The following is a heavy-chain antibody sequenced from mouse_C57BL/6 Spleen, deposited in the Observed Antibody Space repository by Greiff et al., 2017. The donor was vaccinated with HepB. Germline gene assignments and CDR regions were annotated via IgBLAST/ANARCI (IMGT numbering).Heavy chain of an antibody. V-gene: IGHV1-50*01. D-gene: IGHD1-1*01. J-gene: IGHJ3*01. CDR3: ARGDYYGSSPFAY. CDR2: IDPSDSYT. Sequence: VQLQQPGAELVKPGASVKLSCKASGYTFTSYWMQWVKQRPGQGLEWIGEIDPSDSYTNYNHKFKGKATLTVDTSSSTAYMQLSSLTSEDAAIYYCARGDYYGSSPFAYWGQGTLVTVSA. CDR1: GYTFTSYW.